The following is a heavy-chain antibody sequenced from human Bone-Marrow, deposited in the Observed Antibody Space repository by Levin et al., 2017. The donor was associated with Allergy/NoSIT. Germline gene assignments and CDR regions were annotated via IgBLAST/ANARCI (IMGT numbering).Heavy chain of an antibody. CDR3: TKTQDPRQQFVQFFFDY. Sequence: ASETLSLTCAASGFTFASYAMGWVRQVPGKGLEWLSRISDNGDSTYYADSVKGRFTISRDNSKNTLFLQMNSLRAEDTAIYYCTKTQDPRQQFVQFFFDYWGQGTLVTVSS. D-gene: IGHD6-6*01. CDR1: GFTFASYA. V-gene: IGHV3-23*01. J-gene: IGHJ4*02. CDR2: ISDNGDST.